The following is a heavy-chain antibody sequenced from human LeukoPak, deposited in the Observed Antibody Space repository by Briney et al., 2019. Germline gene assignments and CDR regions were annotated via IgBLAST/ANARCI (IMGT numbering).Heavy chain of an antibody. Sequence: PSETLSLTCAVSGGSISRGGYSWSWIRQPPGKGLEWIGYIYHSGSTYYNPSLKSRVTISVDRSKNQFSLKLSSVTAADTAVYYCARVYQLLTSYFDYWGQGTLVTVSS. D-gene: IGHD2-2*01. V-gene: IGHV4-30-2*01. J-gene: IGHJ4*02. CDR2: IYHSGST. CDR3: ARVYQLLTSYFDY. CDR1: GGSISRGGYS.